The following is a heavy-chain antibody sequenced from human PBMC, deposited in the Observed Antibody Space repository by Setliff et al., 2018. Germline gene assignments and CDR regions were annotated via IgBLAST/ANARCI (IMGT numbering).Heavy chain of an antibody. CDR1: GGAISSGDYY. V-gene: IGHV4-61*09. J-gene: IGHJ5*02. Sequence: TLSLTCTVSGGAISSGDYYWTWIRQPAGKGLEWIGHTHTSGRTNYNPSLKSRVTISVDTSKNQFSLILSSVTAEDTAVYYCARRVAIFGVVLLNWFDPWGQGTLVTVSS. D-gene: IGHD3-3*01. CDR2: THTSGRT. CDR3: ARRVAIFGVVLLNWFDP.